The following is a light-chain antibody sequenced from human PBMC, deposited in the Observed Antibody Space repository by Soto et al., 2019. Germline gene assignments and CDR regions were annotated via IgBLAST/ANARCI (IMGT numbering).Light chain of an antibody. CDR3: LSYGGSNNYV. CDR1: SSDVGKYDY. V-gene: IGLV2-8*01. CDR2: EVS. Sequence: QSALTQPPSASGSPGQSVTISFTGTSSDVGKYDYVSWFQHHPGKAPKLIIYEVSKRPSGVPDRFSGSKSGSTASLTVSGLQTEDEADYYCLSYGGSNNYVFGTGTKVTV. J-gene: IGLJ1*01.